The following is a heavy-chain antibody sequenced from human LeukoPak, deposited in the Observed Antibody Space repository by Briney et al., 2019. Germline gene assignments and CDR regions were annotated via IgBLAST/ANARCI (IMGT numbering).Heavy chain of an antibody. CDR2: IKQDGSEK. CDR1: GFTFRSYW. CDR3: TRDAYYASDY. D-gene: IGHD2-2*01. V-gene: IGHV3-7*01. Sequence: GALRLSCAASGFTFRSYWMSWVRQAPGKGLEWVANIKQDGSEKYYVDSVKGRFTISRDNAKNSLYLQMNSLRAEDTAIYYCTRDAYYASDYWGQGTLVTVSS. J-gene: IGHJ4*02.